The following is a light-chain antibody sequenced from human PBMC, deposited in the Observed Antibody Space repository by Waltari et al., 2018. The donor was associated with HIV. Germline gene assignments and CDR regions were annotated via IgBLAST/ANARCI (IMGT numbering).Light chain of an antibody. CDR2: EVT. J-gene: IGLJ1*01. Sequence: QSVLTQPASMSGSPGQSITISCTGTSADVGAFDHVSWFQQHPGKAPRLMIFEVTNRPSGVSARFSGSKSGNTASLTISGLQAEDEADYYCTSYTVNYLYVFGTGTKVTVL. CDR3: TSYTVNYLYV. CDR1: SADVGAFDH. V-gene: IGLV2-14*01.